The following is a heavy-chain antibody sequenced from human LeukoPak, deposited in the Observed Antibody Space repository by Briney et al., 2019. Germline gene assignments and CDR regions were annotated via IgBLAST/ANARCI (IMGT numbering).Heavy chain of an antibody. CDR2: ISSSGSII. V-gene: IGHV3-48*03. CDR1: GFTFSSFE. Sequence: GGSLRLSCAASGFTFSSFEMNWVRQAPGKGLECVSYISSSGSIIYYADSVKGRFTISRDNAKNSLYLQMNSLRDEDTAVYFCARARSSGWVIDSWGQGTLVTVSS. J-gene: IGHJ4*02. CDR3: ARARSSGWVIDS. D-gene: IGHD6-19*01.